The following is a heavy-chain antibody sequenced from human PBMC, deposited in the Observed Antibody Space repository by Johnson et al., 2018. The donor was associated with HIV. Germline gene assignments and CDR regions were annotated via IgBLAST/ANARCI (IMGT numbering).Heavy chain of an antibody. Sequence: QVQLVESGGGLVQPGRSLRLSCAASGFTFDDYAMHWVRQAPGKGLEWVAFIRYDGSNKYYADSVKGRFTISRDNSKNTLYLQMNSLRAEDTAVYYCAAGIAVAGLRGNAFDIWGQGTMVTVSS. CDR3: AAGIAVAGLRGNAFDI. J-gene: IGHJ3*02. CDR1: GFTFDDYA. V-gene: IGHV3-33*08. CDR2: IRYDGSNK. D-gene: IGHD6-19*01.